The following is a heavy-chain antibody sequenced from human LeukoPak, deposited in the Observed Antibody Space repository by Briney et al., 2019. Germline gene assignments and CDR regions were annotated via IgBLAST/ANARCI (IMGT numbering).Heavy chain of an antibody. Sequence: PSETLSLTCTVSGGSISSYYWSWIRQPPGKGLEWIGYIYHSGSTNYNPSLKSRVTISVDTSKNQFSLKLSSVTAADTAVYYCARQEGVATTFDYWGQGTLVTVSS. CDR3: ARQEGVATTFDY. D-gene: IGHD5-12*01. V-gene: IGHV4-59*01. CDR2: IYHSGST. CDR1: GGSISSYY. J-gene: IGHJ4*02.